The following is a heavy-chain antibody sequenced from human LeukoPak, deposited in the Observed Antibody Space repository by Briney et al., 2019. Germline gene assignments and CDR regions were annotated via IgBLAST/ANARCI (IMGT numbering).Heavy chain of an antibody. D-gene: IGHD3-22*01. CDR3: ARGPSYYYDSSSTHYYYGMDV. CDR2: MNPNSGNT. Sequence: PWASVRVSCKTSGYIFTGYYVHWVRQAPGLGLEWMGWMNPNSGNTGYAQKFQGRVTMTRNTSISTAYMELSSLRSEDTAVYYCARGPSYYYDSSSTHYYYGMDVWGQGTTVTVSS. J-gene: IGHJ6*02. CDR1: GYIFTGYY. V-gene: IGHV1-8*02.